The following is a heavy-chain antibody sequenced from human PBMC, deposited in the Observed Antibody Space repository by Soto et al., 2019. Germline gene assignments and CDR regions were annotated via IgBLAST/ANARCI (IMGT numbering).Heavy chain of an antibody. CDR3: AREYYSTMDG. Sequence: QVQLVESGGGLVRPGGSLRLSCEASGFTFRDYYMTWFRQAPGKGLEWLSYIDSSTKYTNYADSVKGRFTISRDNAKNSLYLQMNILRADDTAVYYCAREYYSTMDGWGQGPMVNVSS. V-gene: IGHV3-11*05. CDR1: GFTFRDYY. J-gene: IGHJ6*02. CDR2: IDSSTKYT.